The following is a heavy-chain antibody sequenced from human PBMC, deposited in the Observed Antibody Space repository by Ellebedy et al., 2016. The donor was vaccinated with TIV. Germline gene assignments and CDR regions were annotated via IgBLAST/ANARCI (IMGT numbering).Heavy chain of an antibody. V-gene: IGHV1-46*01. J-gene: IGHJ4*02. CDR1: GYTFSSYG. CDR3: ARSSGYYYL. D-gene: IGHD3-22*01. CDR2: INPSGGST. Sequence: ASVKVSXKASGYTFSSYGISWVRQAPGQGLEWMGIINPSGGSTSYAQKFQGRVTMTRDTSTSTVYMELSSLRSEDTAVYYCARSSGYYYLWGQGTLVTVSS.